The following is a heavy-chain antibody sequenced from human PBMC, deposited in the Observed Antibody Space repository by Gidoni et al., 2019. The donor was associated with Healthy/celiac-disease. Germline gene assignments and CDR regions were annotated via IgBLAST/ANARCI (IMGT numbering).Heavy chain of an antibody. J-gene: IGHJ6*02. V-gene: IGHV1-2*02. D-gene: IGHD3-10*01. CDR2: INPNIGGT. CDR1: GYTFTGYY. CDR3: ARGSHIRGVVVGMDV. Sequence: QVQLVQSGAEVKKPGASVKVSCKASGYTFTGYYMHWVRQAPGQGLEWMGWINPNIGGTNYAQKFQGRVTMTRDTSISTAYMELSRLRSDDTAVYYCARGSHIRGVVVGMDVWGQGTTVTVSS.